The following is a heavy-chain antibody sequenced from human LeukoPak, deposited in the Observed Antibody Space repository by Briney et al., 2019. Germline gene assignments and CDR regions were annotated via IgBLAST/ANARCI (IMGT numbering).Heavy chain of an antibody. CDR3: ARDLGGATKNAFDI. V-gene: IGHV1-2*02. CDR2: INAKSGNT. J-gene: IGHJ3*02. D-gene: IGHD1-26*01. Sequence: ASVKVSCKASGYTLTGYYIHWVRQAPGQGLEWMGWINAKSGNTNYAQKIQGRVTMTRDTSITTVYMELSRLTSDDTAVYFCARDLGGATKNAFDIWGQGTVVTVSS. CDR1: GYTLTGYY.